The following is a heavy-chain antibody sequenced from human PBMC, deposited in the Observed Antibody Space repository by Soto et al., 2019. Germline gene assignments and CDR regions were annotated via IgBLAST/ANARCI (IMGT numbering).Heavy chain of an antibody. V-gene: IGHV4-30-4*01. D-gene: IGHD3-22*01. Sequence: QVQLQESGPGLVKPSQTLSLTCTVSGGSINSGDYYWSWIRQPPGKGLEWIGYIYYSGSTYHNPSLKSRINLSVDTSKNQFSLKLSSVTAADTAVYYCATVPTYYYDRSGYANAFDMWGQGTMVTVSS. CDR3: ATVPTYYYDRSGYANAFDM. CDR1: GGSINSGDYY. J-gene: IGHJ3*02. CDR2: IYYSGST.